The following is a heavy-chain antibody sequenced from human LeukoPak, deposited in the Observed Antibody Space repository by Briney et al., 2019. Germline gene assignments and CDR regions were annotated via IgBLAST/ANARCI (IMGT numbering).Heavy chain of an antibody. Sequence: EASVKVSCKASGYTFTGNYMHWVRQAPGQGLEWMGIINPSGGSTSYAQKFQGRVTMTRDMSTSTVYMELSSLRSEDTAVYYCAREIDSGYDSGYFDYWGQGTLVTVSS. CDR3: AREIDSGYDSGYFDY. CDR2: INPSGGST. J-gene: IGHJ4*02. V-gene: IGHV1-46*01. D-gene: IGHD5-12*01. CDR1: GYTFTGNY.